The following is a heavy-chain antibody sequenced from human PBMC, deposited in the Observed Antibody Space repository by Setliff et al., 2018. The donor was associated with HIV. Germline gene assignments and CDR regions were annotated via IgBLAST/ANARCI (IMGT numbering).Heavy chain of an antibody. J-gene: IGHJ3*02. V-gene: IGHV1-18*01. CDR2: ISAYNGNT. Sequence: GASVKVSCKASGYTFSSYGISWVRQAPGQGLECMGWISAYNGNTNYAQKFQGRVTMTTDTSTSTAYMEVRSLRSDDTAVYYWSTRAYDSRGYVRSRFPGAAFDIWGQGTMVTVSS. CDR1: GYTFSSYG. D-gene: IGHD3-22*01. CDR3: STRAYDSRGYVRSRFPGAAFDI.